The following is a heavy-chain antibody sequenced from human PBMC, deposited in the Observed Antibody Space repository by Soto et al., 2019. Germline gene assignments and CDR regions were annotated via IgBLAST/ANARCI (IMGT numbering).Heavy chain of an antibody. Sequence: GGSLRRSCAAAGFTFSDYYRSWIRQAPGKGLEWVSYISSSGSTIYYADSVKGRFTISRDNAKNSLYLQMNSLRAEDTAVYYCARDQQYSSGWYFDYWGQGTLVTVSS. CDR3: ARDQQYSSGWYFDY. J-gene: IGHJ4*02. V-gene: IGHV3-11*01. D-gene: IGHD6-19*01. CDR1: GFTFSDYY. CDR2: ISSSGSTI.